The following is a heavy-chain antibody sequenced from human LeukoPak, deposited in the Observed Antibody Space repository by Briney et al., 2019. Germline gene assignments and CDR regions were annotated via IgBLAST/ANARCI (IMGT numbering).Heavy chain of an antibody. D-gene: IGHD1-26*01. V-gene: IGHV4-30-2*01. Sequence: TSETLSLTCTVSGGSISSGGYYWSWIRQPPGKGLEWIGYIYHSGSTYYNPSLKSRVTISVDRSKNQFSLKLSSVTAADTAVYYCARAFGSPLQRDYFDYWGQGTLVTVSS. CDR1: GGSISSGGYY. J-gene: IGHJ4*02. CDR3: ARAFGSPLQRDYFDY. CDR2: IYHSGST.